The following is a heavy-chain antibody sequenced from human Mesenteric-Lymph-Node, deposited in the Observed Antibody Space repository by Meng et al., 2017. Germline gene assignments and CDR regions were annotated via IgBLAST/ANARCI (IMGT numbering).Heavy chain of an antibody. J-gene: IGHJ4*02. CDR2: VNPKSGGT. CDR1: GYTFTGYY. CDR3: ARDLMVTRGDKFDY. D-gene: IGHD2-21*02. V-gene: IGHV1-2*02. Sequence: ASVKVSCKASGYTFTGYYMQWVRQAPGQGLEWMGWVNPKSGGTNYAQKFQGRVTMTRDTSISTAYMELSRLTSDDTAVYYCARDLMVTRGDKFDYWGQGTLVTVSS.